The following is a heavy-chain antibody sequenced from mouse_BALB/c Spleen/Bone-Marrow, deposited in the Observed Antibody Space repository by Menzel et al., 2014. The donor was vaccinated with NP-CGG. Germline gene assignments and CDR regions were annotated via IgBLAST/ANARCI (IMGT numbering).Heavy chain of an antibody. CDR1: GYTFSSYW. Sequence: QVQLQQSGAELMKPGASVKISCKATGYTFSSYWIEWVKQRPGHGLEWIGEILPGSGSTNYNEKFKGKATFTADTSSNPASIQLSSLTAEASAVYYGAGGGVRGGYWYFDVWGAGTTVTVSS. CDR3: AGGGVRGGYWYFDV. V-gene: IGHV1-9*01. CDR2: ILPGSGST. J-gene: IGHJ1*01.